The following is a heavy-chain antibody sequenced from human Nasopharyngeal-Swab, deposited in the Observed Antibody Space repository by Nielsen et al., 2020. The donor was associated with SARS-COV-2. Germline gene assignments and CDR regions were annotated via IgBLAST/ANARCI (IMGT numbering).Heavy chain of an antibody. D-gene: IGHD5-12*01. J-gene: IGHJ3*02. V-gene: IGHV3-21*01. CDR2: ISSYSTDI. Sequence: GGSLRLSCAASGFLFSTYGMNWVRQAPGQGLEWVSSISSYSTDIHYADSLRGRFTISRDNAKNSLYLQMNSLRAEDTAVYYCAREGVDSASDYSEPFDIWGQGTMVTVSS. CDR1: GFLFSTYG. CDR3: AREGVDSASDYSEPFDI.